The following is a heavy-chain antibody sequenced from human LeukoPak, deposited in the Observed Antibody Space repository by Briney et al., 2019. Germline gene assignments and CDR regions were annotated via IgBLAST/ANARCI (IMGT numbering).Heavy chain of an antibody. CDR3: ARDMDSGPDFFDY. CDR2: INPHSGGT. V-gene: IGHV1-2*02. J-gene: IGHJ4*02. Sequence: ASVKVSCKASGYIFTTYYIHWVRQAPGQGLEWMGWINPHSGGTDHAQKFQGRVTMTRDTSISTAYMELSRLRSDDTAVYYCARDMDSGPDFFDYWGLGTLVTVSS. D-gene: IGHD1-26*01. CDR1: GYIFTTYY.